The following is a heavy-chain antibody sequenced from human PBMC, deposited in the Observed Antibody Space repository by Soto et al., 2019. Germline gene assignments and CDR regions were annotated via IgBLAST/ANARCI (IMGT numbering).Heavy chain of an antibody. CDR2: VYYGENT. V-gene: IGHV4-39*02. J-gene: IGHJ3*02. Sequence: PSETLSLTCTVSGHSISSSTYYWGWLRQPPGRGLEWIGSVYYGENTYYNPSLKSRVTISVDTSKNLFSLNLSSVTAADAAMYYCARPQFSGTYHDPFKIWGPGTMVTVSS. D-gene: IGHD1-26*01. CDR1: GHSISSSTYY. CDR3: ARPQFSGTYHDPFKI.